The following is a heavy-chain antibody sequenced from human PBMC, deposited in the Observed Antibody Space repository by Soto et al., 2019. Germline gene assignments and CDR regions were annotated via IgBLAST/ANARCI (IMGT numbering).Heavy chain of an antibody. V-gene: IGHV3-21*01. CDR2: ISSSSSYI. CDR1: GFTFSSYS. D-gene: IGHD6-25*01. J-gene: IGHJ4*02. CDR3: ARDDWSSGPIWEPY. Sequence: GGSLRLSCAASGFTFSSYSINWVRQAPGKGLEWVSSISSSSSYIYYADSVKGRFTISRDNAKNSLYLQMNSLRAEDTAVYYCARDDWSSGPIWEPYWGQGTLVTVSS.